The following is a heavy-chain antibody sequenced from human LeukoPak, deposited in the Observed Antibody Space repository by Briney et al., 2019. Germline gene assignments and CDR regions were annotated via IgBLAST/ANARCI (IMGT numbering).Heavy chain of an antibody. CDR2: LYTRGTT. V-gene: IGHV4-4*07. Sequence: SETLSLTCTVSGGSISKDYWSWIRQPAGKGLEWIGRLYTRGTTNYNPSLKSRVTMSFDTSKNQFSLKLNSVTAADTAVYYCARGFRNYYDSSGFDYWGQGILVTVSS. CDR1: GGSISKDY. CDR3: ARGFRNYYDSSGFDY. J-gene: IGHJ4*02. D-gene: IGHD3-22*01.